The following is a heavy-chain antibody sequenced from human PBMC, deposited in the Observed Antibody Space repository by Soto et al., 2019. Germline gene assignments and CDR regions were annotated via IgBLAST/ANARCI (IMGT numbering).Heavy chain of an antibody. V-gene: IGHV1-18*01. CDR2: ISAYNGNT. CDR1: GYTFTSYG. J-gene: IGHJ4*02. D-gene: IGHD6-19*01. Sequence: QVQLVQSGAEVKKPGASVKVSCKASGYTFTSYGISWVRQAPGQGLEWMGWISAYNGNTNYAQKLQGRVTMTTDTSSSTAYMELRSLRSDDSAVYYCARDHPYSSGWYGGFLDYWGQGSLVTDSS. CDR3: ARDHPYSSGWYGGFLDY.